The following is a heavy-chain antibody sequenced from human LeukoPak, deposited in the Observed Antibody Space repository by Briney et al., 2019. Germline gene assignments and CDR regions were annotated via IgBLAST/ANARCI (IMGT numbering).Heavy chain of an antibody. CDR3: LRGDRRDY. CDR1: GFTFDDYT. V-gene: IGHV3-20*04. CDR2: INWNGGST. J-gene: IGHJ4*02. Sequence: GGSLRLSCAASGFTFDDYTMSWVRQAPGKGLEWVSGINWNGGSTGYVDSVKGRFTISRDNAKDSLYLQMNSLRVEDTAVYYCLRGDRRDYWGQGTLVTVSS.